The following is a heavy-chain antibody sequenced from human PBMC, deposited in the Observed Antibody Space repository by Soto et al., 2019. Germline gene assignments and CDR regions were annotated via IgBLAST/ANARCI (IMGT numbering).Heavy chain of an antibody. Sequence: QVQLQQWGAGLLKSSETLSLTCAVYGGSFSGYYWSWIRQPPGKGLEWIGEINYSGSTNYNPSLKSRVNISVDTPENQLSLKLSSVTAADTAVYYCARTYGSGSRGTLDIWGQGTMVTVSS. CDR1: GGSFSGYY. CDR2: INYSGST. J-gene: IGHJ3*02. V-gene: IGHV4-34*01. CDR3: ARTYGSGSRGTLDI. D-gene: IGHD3-10*01.